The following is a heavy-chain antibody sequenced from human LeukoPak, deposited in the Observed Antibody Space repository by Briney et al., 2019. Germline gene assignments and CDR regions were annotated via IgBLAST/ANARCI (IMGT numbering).Heavy chain of an antibody. J-gene: IGHJ5*02. CDR3: AKDRLIIAAAGTRINWFDP. D-gene: IGHD6-13*01. CDR1: GFTFSSYG. CDR2: ISGSGGST. V-gene: IGHV3-23*01. Sequence: GGSLRLSCAASGFTFSSYGMSWVRQAPGKGLEWVSAISGSGGSTYYADSVKGRFTISRDNSKNTLYLQMNSLRAEDTAVYYCAKDRLIIAAAGTRINWFDPWGQGTLVAVSS.